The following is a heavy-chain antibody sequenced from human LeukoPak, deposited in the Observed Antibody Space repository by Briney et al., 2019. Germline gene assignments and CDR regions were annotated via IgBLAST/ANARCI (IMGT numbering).Heavy chain of an antibody. CDR2: IYYSGSS. J-gene: IGHJ4*02. V-gene: IGHV4-39*01. CDR3: ASLPTAYYGDYVI. Sequence: SETLSLTCTVSGDSISSNSYYWGWIRQPPGKGLEWIASIYYSGSSYQNPSLTSRVTISADTSKNQFSLRLTSMTAADTAVYYCASLPTAYYGDYVIWGQGTLVTVSS. CDR1: GDSISSNSYY. D-gene: IGHD4-17*01.